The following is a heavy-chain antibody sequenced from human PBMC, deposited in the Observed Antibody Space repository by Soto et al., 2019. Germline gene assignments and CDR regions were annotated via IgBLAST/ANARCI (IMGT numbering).Heavy chain of an antibody. CDR1: GFTFRIYS. J-gene: IGHJ3*02. V-gene: IGHV3-33*01. Sequence: VGSLRLSCAESGFTFRIYSMHWVRQSPGKGLEWVAVMWYDGTNKYYGESVKGRFTISRDNSENTLYLQMNSLRVEDTAVYYCARDATFGTKGGSFDIWGHGTLVTVSS. CDR2: MWYDGTNK. CDR3: ARDATFGTKGGSFDI. D-gene: IGHD3-16*01.